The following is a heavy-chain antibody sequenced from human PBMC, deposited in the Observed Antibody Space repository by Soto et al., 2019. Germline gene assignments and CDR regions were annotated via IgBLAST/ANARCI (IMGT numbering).Heavy chain of an antibody. CDR2: IDPSDSYT. J-gene: IGHJ4*02. CDR1: GYSFTSYW. D-gene: IGHD3-22*01. V-gene: IGHV5-10-1*01. Sequence: GESLKISCKGSGYSFTSYWISWVRQMPGKGLEWMGRIDPSDSYTNYSPSFQGHVTISADKSISTAYLQWSSLKASDTAMYYCARGVLVSDTGTGYYAYWAQATLLPISS. CDR3: ARGVLVSDTGTGYYAY.